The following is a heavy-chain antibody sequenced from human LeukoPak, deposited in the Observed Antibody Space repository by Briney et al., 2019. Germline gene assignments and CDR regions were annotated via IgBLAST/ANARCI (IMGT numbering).Heavy chain of an antibody. J-gene: IGHJ1*01. CDR3: AREAAIGDPYFQH. CDR1: GGTFSSYA. V-gene: IGHV1-69*01. Sequence: SVKVSCKASGGTFSSYAISWVRQAPGQGLEWMGGIIPIFGTANYAQKFQGRVTITADESTSTAYMELSSLRSEDTTVYYCAREAAIGDPYFQHWGQGTLVTVSS. D-gene: IGHD3-16*01. CDR2: IIPIFGTA.